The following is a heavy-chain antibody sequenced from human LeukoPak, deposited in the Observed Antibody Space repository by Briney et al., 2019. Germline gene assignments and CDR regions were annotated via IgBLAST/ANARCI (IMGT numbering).Heavy chain of an antibody. D-gene: IGHD3-16*01. V-gene: IGHV3-30*18. CDR1: GFTFSSYG. J-gene: IGHJ5*02. CDR3: AKVGGIWFDP. Sequence: GGSLSLSCSASGFTFSSYGMHWVRQAPGKGLEGVAVISYDGSNKYYADSVKGRFTISRDNSKNTLYLQMNSLRAEDTAVYYCAKVGGIWFDPWGQGTLVTVSS. CDR2: ISYDGSNK.